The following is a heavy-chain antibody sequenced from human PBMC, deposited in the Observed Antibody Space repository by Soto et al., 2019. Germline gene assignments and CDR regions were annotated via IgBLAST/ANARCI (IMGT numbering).Heavy chain of an antibody. Sequence: SETLSLTCTVSGASVSSGSHYWTWIRQPPGKGLEWIGYIYYSGSTNYNPSLKSRVTISVDTSKNQFSLKLSSVTAADTAVYYCARSYDSSGYFARWGQGTLVTVSS. D-gene: IGHD3-22*01. CDR2: IYYSGST. CDR1: GASVSSGSHY. CDR3: ARSYDSSGYFAR. V-gene: IGHV4-61*01. J-gene: IGHJ4*02.